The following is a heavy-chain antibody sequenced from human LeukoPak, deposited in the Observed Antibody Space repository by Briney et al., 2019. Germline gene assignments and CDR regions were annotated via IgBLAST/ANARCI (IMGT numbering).Heavy chain of an antibody. CDR3: ARDGGHCSGGTCYSVWIDP. J-gene: IGHJ5*02. V-gene: IGHV4-4*07. CDR2: IYTSGST. CDR1: GASIITYY. Sequence: SETLSLTCTVSGASIITYYWSWIRQPAGQGLEWIGRIYTSGSTNYNPSLKGRVTMSVDTSKNQFSLKMNSMTAADTAVYYCARDGGHCSGGTCYSVWIDPWGQGTLVTVSS. D-gene: IGHD2-15*01.